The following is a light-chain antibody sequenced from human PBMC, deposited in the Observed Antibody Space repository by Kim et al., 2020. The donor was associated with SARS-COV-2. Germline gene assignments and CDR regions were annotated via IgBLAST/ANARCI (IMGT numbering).Light chain of an antibody. J-gene: IGLJ2*01. CDR3: QAWDSSTAI. V-gene: IGLV3-1*01. CDR1: KLGDKF. CDR2: QDS. Sequence: VSPGQTASITCSGDKLGDKFACWYQQKPGQSPVLVIYQDSKRPSGIPERFSGSNSGNTATLTISGTQAMDEADYYCQAWDSSTAIFGGGTQLTVL.